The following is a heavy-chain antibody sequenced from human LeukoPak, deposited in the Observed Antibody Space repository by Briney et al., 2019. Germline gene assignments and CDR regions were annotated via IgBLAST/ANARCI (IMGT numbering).Heavy chain of an antibody. D-gene: IGHD2-15*01. CDR2: ISGSGGST. J-gene: IGHJ4*02. CDR1: GFTFSSYA. V-gene: IGHV3-23*01. CDR3: AKDPLYCSGGSCYDPASYNWNDDY. Sequence: GGSLRLSCAASGFTFSSYAMSWVRQAPGKGLEWVSAISGSGGSTYYADSVKGRFTISRDNSKNTLYLQMNSLRAEDTAVYYCAKDPLYCSGGSCYDPASYNWNDDYWGRGTLVTVSS.